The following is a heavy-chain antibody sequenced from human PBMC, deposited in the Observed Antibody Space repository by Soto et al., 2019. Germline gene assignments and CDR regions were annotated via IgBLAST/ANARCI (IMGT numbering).Heavy chain of an antibody. V-gene: IGHV5-51*03. Sequence: EVQLVQSGAEVKKPGESLKISCKGSGYSFTTYWIGWVRQMPGKGLEWMGIIYPDDYDTRYSPSFQGQVTISADKSITTSYLQVSSLRASETAMYYCARLHHNWNGGGDWGQGTLFTVSS. J-gene: IGHJ4*02. CDR3: ARLHHNWNGGGD. CDR2: IYPDDYDT. CDR1: GYSFTTYW. D-gene: IGHD1-20*01.